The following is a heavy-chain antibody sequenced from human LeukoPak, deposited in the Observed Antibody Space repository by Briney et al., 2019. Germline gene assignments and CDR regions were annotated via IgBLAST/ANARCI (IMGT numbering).Heavy chain of an antibody. V-gene: IGHV3-30-3*01. D-gene: IGHD6-19*01. CDR3: ARVLGRYSSGPTHY. Sequence: GGSLRLFCAVSGFPFCSYAMHWVRQAPGKGVVGVAVISYDGSNKYYADSVKGRFTISRDNSKNTLYLQMNSLRAEDTAVYYCARVLGRYSSGPTHYWGQGTLVTVSS. CDR2: ISYDGSNK. CDR1: GFPFCSYA. J-gene: IGHJ4*02.